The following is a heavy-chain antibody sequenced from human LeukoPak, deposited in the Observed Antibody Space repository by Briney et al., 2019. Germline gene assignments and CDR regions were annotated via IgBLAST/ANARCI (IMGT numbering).Heavy chain of an antibody. Sequence: GGSLRLSCAASGFTFSSYAMIWVRQAPGKGLEWVSAISGSGGSTYYADSVKGRFTISRDNSKNTLYLQMNSLRAEDTAVYYCAKATGYGIVATIFDYPGPGNLVTVSS. D-gene: IGHD5-12*01. CDR3: AKATGYGIVATIFDY. CDR1: GFTFSSYA. CDR2: ISGSGGST. J-gene: IGHJ4*02. V-gene: IGHV3-23*01.